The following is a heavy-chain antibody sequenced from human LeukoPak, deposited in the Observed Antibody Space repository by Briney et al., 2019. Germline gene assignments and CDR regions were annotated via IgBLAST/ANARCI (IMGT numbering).Heavy chain of an antibody. CDR1: GFTFSSYA. J-gene: IGHJ4*02. V-gene: IGHV3-30*04. Sequence: GGSLRLSCAASGFTFSSYAMNWVRQAPGKGLEWVAVISDDGSNKYDADSVKGRFTISRDNSKNTLYLQTNSLRAEDTAVYYCARAFSTTAFDSWGQGTLVTVSS. CDR3: ARAFSTTAFDS. CDR2: ISDDGSNK. D-gene: IGHD4-17*01.